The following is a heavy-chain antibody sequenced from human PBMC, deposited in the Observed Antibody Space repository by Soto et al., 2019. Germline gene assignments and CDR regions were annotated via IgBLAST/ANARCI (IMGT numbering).Heavy chain of an antibody. CDR2: IYTSGST. V-gene: IGHV4-4*07. Sequence: QVQLQESGPGLVKPSETLSLTCTVSGGSISSYYWSWIRQPAGKGLEWIGRIYTSGSTNYNPSLKSRVTMSVDTSKNQFSLKLSSVTAADTAVYYCARGSVGRSGVYYYYYGMDVWGQGTTVTVSS. CDR1: GGSISSYY. D-gene: IGHD6-25*01. J-gene: IGHJ6*02. CDR3: ARGSVGRSGVYYYYYGMDV.